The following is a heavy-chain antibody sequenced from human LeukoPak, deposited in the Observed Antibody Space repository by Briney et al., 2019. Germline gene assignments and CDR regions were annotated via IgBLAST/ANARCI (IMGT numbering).Heavy chain of an antibody. CDR1: GGTFSSYA. CDR3: ASGYYDSSGYYLDY. Sequence: SVKVSCKASGGTFSSYAISWVRQAPGQGLEWMGRIIPIFGTANYAQKFQGRVTITTDESTSTAYMELSSLRSGDTAVYYCASGYYDSSGYYLDYWGQGTLVTVSS. CDR2: IIPIFGTA. V-gene: IGHV1-69*05. D-gene: IGHD3-22*01. J-gene: IGHJ4*02.